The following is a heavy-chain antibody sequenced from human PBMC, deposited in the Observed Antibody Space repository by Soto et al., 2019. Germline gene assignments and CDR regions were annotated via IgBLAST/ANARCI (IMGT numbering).Heavy chain of an antibody. CDR2: ISSDGSNK. J-gene: IGHJ4*02. CDR3: ASPDSYFEF. D-gene: IGHD3-22*01. CDR1: GFTFSSFA. V-gene: IGHV3-30-3*01. Sequence: QVQLVESGGGVVQPGRSLRLSCAASGFTFSSFAMHWVRQTPAKGLEWVAVISSDGSNKYYADSVKGRFTISRDNSKNTLYLRMNSLRAEDTAVYYCASPDSYFEFWGQGTLVTVSS.